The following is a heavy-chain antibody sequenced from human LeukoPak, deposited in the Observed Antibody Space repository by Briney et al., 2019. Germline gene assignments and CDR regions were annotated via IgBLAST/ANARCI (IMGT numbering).Heavy chain of an antibody. Sequence: GRSLRLSCAASGFTFSSYAMPWVRQAPGKGLEWVAVISYDGSNKYYADSVKGRFTISRDNSKNRLYLQMNSLRAEDTAVYYCARGDGYRDCFDYWGQGTLVTVSS. D-gene: IGHD5-12*01. V-gene: IGHV3-30-3*01. CDR1: GFTFSSYA. J-gene: IGHJ4*02. CDR3: ARGDGYRDCFDY. CDR2: ISYDGSNK.